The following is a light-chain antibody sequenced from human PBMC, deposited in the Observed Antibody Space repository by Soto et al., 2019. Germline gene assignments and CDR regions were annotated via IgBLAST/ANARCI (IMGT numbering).Light chain of an antibody. CDR1: RTNIGDNY. J-gene: IGLJ1*01. Sequence: QSALTQPPSVSAAPGQRVIISCSGSRTNIGDNYVSWYQHLPGTAPKLVVYDNDRRPSELPGRFSGSKSGTSATLVITGLQTGDEADYYCGTWDDSLVSYVFGAGTKLTVL. CDR2: DND. CDR3: GTWDDSLVSYV. V-gene: IGLV1-51*01.